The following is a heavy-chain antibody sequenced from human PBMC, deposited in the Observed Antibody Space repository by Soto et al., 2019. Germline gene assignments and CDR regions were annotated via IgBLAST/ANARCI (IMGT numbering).Heavy chain of an antibody. V-gene: IGHV3-30-3*01. D-gene: IGHD6-19*01. J-gene: IGHJ4*01. Sequence: QVQLVESGGGVVQPGRSLRLSCAASGFTFSSYAMHWVRQAPGKGLEWVAVISYDGSNKYYADSVKGRFTISRDNSKNTLYLQMNSLRAEDTAVYYGARAIDSGRDYWGHGTLVTVSS. CDR2: ISYDGSNK. CDR1: GFTFSSYA. CDR3: ARAIDSGRDY.